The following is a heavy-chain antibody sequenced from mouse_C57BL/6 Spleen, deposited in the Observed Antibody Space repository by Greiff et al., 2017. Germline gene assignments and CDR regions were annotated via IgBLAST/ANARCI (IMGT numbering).Heavy chain of an antibody. V-gene: IGHV1-18*01. CDR1: GYTFTDYN. CDR3: ARSGYDYDVAWFAY. Sequence: EVKLVESGPELVKPGASVKIPCKASGYTFTDYNMDWVQQSHGKSLEWIGDINPNNGGTIYNQKFKGKATLTVDKSSSTAYMELRSLTSEDTAVYYCARSGYDYDVAWFAYWGQGTLVTVSA. J-gene: IGHJ3*01. CDR2: INPNNGGT. D-gene: IGHD2-4*01.